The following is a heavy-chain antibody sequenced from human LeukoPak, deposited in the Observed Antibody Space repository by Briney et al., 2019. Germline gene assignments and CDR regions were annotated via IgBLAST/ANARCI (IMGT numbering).Heavy chain of an antibody. D-gene: IGHD3-10*01. CDR3: ARDRSEVMVRGVIILGPPHNWFDP. CDR1: GGSIRSYY. Sequence: PSETLSLTCTVSGGSIRSYYWSWIRQPAGKGLEWVGRIYTSGSTNYNPSLKSRIPMSVATSKNQFYLKLSSVSAADTAVHYCARDRSEVMVRGVIILGPPHNWFDPWGQGTLVTVSS. J-gene: IGHJ5*02. CDR2: IYTSGST. V-gene: IGHV4-4*07.